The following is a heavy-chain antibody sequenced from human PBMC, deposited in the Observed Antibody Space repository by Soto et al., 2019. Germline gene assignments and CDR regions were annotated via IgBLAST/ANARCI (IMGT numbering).Heavy chain of an antibody. CDR3: ARDGVVTQGYFDY. V-gene: IGHV1-3*01. J-gene: IGHJ4*02. CDR1: GYTFTGHA. Sequence: ASVKVSCTASGYTFTGHAIHWVRQAPGQRLEWMGWINAGNGNTKYSQKFQGRVTITRDTSASTAYMELSSLRSEDTAVYYCARDGVVTQGYFDYWGQRTLVTVSS. D-gene: IGHD2-15*01. CDR2: INAGNGNT.